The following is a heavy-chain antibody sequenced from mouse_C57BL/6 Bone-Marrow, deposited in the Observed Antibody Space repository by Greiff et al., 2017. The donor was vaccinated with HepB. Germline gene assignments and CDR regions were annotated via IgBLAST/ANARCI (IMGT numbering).Heavy chain of an antibody. CDR1: GYTFTSYW. CDR2: IDPSDSYT. D-gene: IGHD6-1*01. J-gene: IGHJ4*01. Sequence: QVQLQQPGAELVMPGASVKLSCKASGYTFTSYWMHWVKQRPGQGLEWIGEIDPSDSYTNYNQKFKGKSTLTVDKYSSTAYMQLSSLTSEDSAVYYCARVLPLLAFYAMDYWGQGTSVTVSS. CDR3: ARVLPLLAFYAMDY. V-gene: IGHV1-69*01.